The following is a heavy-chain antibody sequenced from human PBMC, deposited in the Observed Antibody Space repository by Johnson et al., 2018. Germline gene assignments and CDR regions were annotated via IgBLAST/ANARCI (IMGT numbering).Heavy chain of an antibody. CDR1: GFSLTNYW. CDR3: VREGFYGSLDI. J-gene: IGHJ3*02. Sequence: VQLVESGGGLVQPGGSXRISCTASGFSLTNYWMHWVRQAPGKGLVWVSRIDYDGSRTNYADSVKGRFSISRDNAKNTLHLQMKSLRVDETALYYCVREGFYGSLDIWGHGTMVSVSS. V-gene: IGHV3-74*01. D-gene: IGHD2/OR15-2a*01. CDR2: IDYDGSRT.